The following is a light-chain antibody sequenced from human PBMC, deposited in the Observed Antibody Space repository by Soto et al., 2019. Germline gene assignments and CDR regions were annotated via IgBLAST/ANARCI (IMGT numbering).Light chain of an antibody. CDR2: GTS. J-gene: IGKJ1*01. CDR1: QSVNSRF. Sequence: EIVLTQSPGTLSLSPGERATLSCRASQSVNSRFLAWYQQIPGQPPRLLVYGTSSRATGIPDRFSGSGSGTDFTLTISRLEPEDFAGYYCQQFHRSVSWTFGQGTKVDIK. V-gene: IGKV3-20*01. CDR3: QQFHRSVSWT.